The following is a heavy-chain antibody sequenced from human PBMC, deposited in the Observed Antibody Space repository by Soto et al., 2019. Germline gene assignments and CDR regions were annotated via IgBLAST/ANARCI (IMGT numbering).Heavy chain of an antibody. CDR3: ARVEAVAGLYNYHGLDV. J-gene: IGHJ6*02. V-gene: IGHV1-69*12. CDR2: IVPIFGTT. Sequence: QVQLVQSGAEVKKPGSSVKVSFKVSGGTFSKYAVDWVRLAPGHRLECIGGIVPIFGTTYYTQKFQGRATIIADDSTTTAYLEMSSLRSEDTAIDYCARVEAVAGLYNYHGLDVWGQGTAVTVSS. D-gene: IGHD6-19*01. CDR1: GGTFSKYA.